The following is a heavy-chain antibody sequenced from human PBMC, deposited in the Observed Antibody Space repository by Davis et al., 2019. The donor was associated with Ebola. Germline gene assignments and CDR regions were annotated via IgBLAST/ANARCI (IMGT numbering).Heavy chain of an antibody. CDR3: ARGVTKGYPDY. D-gene: IGHD3-3*01. CDR2: INSDGSST. V-gene: IGHV3-74*01. J-gene: IGHJ4*02. Sequence: GESLKISCAASGFTFSSYWMHWVRQAPGKGLVWVSRINSDGSSTSYADSVKGRFTISRDNAKNTPYLQMNSLRAEDTAVYYCARGVTKGYPDYWGQGTLVTVSS. CDR1: GFTFSSYW.